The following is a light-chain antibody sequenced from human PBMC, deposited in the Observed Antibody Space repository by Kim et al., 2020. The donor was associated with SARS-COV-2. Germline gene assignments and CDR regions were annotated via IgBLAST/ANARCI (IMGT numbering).Light chain of an antibody. CDR1: SSDVGDYNC. J-gene: IGLJ2*01. V-gene: IGLV2-14*03. CDR2: AVT. Sequence: PCQSITISFTGPSSDVGDYNCVSWYQQHPGQAPKLMISAVTNRPSGVSDRFSASKSGNTASLTISGLQADDEAEYYCSSCTTNSLVFGGGTQLTVL. CDR3: SSCTTNSLV.